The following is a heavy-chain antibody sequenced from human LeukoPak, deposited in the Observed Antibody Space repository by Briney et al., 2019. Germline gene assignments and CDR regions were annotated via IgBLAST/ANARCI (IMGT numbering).Heavy chain of an antibody. CDR3: AREDGSGSYYMRSYYFDY. J-gene: IGHJ4*02. CDR2: INHSGST. D-gene: IGHD3-10*01. CDR1: GGSFSGYY. Sequence: SETLSLTCAVYGGSFSGYYWSWIRQPPGKGLEWIGEINHSGSTNYNPSLKSRVTISVGTSKNQFSLKLSSVTAADTAVYYCAREDGSGSYYMRSYYFDYWGQGTLVTVSS. V-gene: IGHV4-34*01.